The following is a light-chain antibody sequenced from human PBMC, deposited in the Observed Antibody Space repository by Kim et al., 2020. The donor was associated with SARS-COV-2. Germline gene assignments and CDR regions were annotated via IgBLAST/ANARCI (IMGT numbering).Light chain of an antibody. J-gene: IGLJ3*02. Sequence: GQSVTISCTGTSSDVGGYNYVSWYQQHPGKAPKFMIYDVNKRPSGVPDRFSGSKSGNTASLTISGLQAEDEADYYCCSYAGSYTWVFGGGTQLTVL. V-gene: IGLV2-11*03. CDR3: CSYAGSYTWV. CDR2: DVN. CDR1: SSDVGGYNY.